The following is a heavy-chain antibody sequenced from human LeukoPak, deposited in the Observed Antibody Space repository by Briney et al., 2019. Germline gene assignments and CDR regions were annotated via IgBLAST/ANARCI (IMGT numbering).Heavy chain of an antibody. CDR2: ITHSGST. CDR3: ARRTSSGDFRFDY. V-gene: IGHV4-34*01. Sequence: SETLSLTCAVKGGPFSTYSRTWIRQTPGKGLEWIGEITHSGSTSFNPSLKSRVVMSIDSSKYQFSLTLDSVTAADTAVYYCARRTSSGDFRFDYWGQGTLVTVSS. D-gene: IGHD3-10*01. CDR1: GGPFSTYS. J-gene: IGHJ4*02.